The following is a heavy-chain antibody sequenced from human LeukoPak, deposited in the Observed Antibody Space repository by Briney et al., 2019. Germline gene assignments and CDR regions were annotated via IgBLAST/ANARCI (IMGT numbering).Heavy chain of an antibody. D-gene: IGHD5-12*01. V-gene: IGHV1-2*02. CDR3: ARDLDIVATIVGY. J-gene: IGHJ4*02. CDR1: GYTFTGYY. CDR2: INPNSGGT. Sequence: ASVKVSCKASGYTFTGYYMHWVRQAPGQGLEWMGWINPNSGGTNYAQKFQGRVTMTRDTSTSTAYMELSRLRSDDTAVYYCARDLDIVATIVGYWGQGTLVTVSS.